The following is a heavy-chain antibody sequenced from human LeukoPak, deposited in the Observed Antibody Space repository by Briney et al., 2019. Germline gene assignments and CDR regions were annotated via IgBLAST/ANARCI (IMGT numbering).Heavy chain of an antibody. Sequence: PGGSLRLSCAASGFTFSNAWMSWVRQAPGKGLEWVGRIKSKTDGGTTDYAAPVKGRFTISRDDSKNTLYLQMNSLKTEDTAVYYCTTDREVGATEEDAFDIWGQGTMVTVSS. CDR3: TTDREVGATEEDAFDI. CDR1: GFTFSNAW. V-gene: IGHV3-15*01. CDR2: IKSKTDGGTT. J-gene: IGHJ3*02. D-gene: IGHD1-26*01.